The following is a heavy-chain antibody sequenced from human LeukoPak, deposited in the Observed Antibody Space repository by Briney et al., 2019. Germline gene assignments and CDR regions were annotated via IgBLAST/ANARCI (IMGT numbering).Heavy chain of an antibody. V-gene: IGHV3-74*01. J-gene: IGHJ4*02. Sequence: GGSLRLSCAASGFTFSSYWMHWVRQAPGKGLAWVSRINGDGSDTSYADAVRGRFTISRDNAKNTVFLQMNSLRAEDTAVYYCVRDPPEREELFDYWGQGTLVTVSS. D-gene: IGHD1-26*01. CDR3: VRDPPEREELFDY. CDR1: GFTFSSYW. CDR2: INGDGSDT.